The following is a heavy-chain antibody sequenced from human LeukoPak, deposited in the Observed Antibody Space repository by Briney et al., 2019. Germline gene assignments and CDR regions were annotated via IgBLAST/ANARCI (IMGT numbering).Heavy chain of an antibody. J-gene: IGHJ5*02. CDR1: GGSISSYY. Sequence: PSETLSLTCTVSGGSISSYYWSWIRQPPGKGLEWIGYIYYSGSTNYNPSLKSRVTLSVDTSKNQFSLKLSSVTAADTAVYYCASGAAAGTRMKYNWFDPWGQGTLVTVSS. CDR2: IYYSGST. V-gene: IGHV4-59*01. D-gene: IGHD6-13*01. CDR3: ASGAAAGTRMKYNWFDP.